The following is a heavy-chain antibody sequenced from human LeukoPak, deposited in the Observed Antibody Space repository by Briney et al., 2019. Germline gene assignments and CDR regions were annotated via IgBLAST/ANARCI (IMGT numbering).Heavy chain of an antibody. CDR3: ASLVLRYFDWLDNAFDI. D-gene: IGHD3-9*01. Sequence: GGSLRLSCAASGFTVSSNYMSWVRQAPGKGLEWVSVIYSGGSTYYADSVKGRFTISRDNSKNTLYLQMNSLRAEDTAVYYCASLVLRYFDWLDNAFDIWGQGTMVTVSS. J-gene: IGHJ3*02. V-gene: IGHV3-66*01. CDR2: IYSGGST. CDR1: GFTVSSNY.